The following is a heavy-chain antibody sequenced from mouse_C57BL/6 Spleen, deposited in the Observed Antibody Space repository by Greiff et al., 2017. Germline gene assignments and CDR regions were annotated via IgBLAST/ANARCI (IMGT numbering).Heavy chain of an antibody. Sequence: QVQLQQPGAELVRPGSSVKLSCKASGYTFTSYWMHWVKQRPIQGLEWIGNIDPSDSETHYNQKFKDKATLTVDKSSSTAYMQLSSLTSEDSAVDYCARGESNSYAMDYWGQGTSVTVSS. CDR2: IDPSDSET. D-gene: IGHD2-5*01. CDR1: GYTFTSYW. V-gene: IGHV1-52*01. CDR3: ARGESNSYAMDY. J-gene: IGHJ4*01.